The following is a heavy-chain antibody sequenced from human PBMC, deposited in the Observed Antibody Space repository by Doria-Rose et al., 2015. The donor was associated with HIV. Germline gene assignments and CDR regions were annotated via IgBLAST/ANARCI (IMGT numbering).Heavy chain of an antibody. V-gene: IGHV2-26*01. D-gene: IGHD6-13*01. Sequence: QVTLKESGPVLVKPTETLTLTCTVSGVSLSSPGMGVSWIRQPPGKAMEWPATIFSDDERSYQTSLKSRLTNSRGTSKSQVVLTMTDMDPVDTATYYCARIKSSRWYHKYYFDFWGQGTLVIVSA. CDR1: GVSLSSPGMG. J-gene: IGHJ4*02. CDR3: ARIKSSRWYHKYYFDF. CDR2: IFSDDER.